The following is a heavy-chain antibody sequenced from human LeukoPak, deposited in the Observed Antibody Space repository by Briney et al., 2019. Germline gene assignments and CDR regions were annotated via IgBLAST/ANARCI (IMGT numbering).Heavy chain of an antibody. CDR3: ARVDNWNGWFDP. V-gene: IGHV3-74*01. CDR2: INSDGSTT. J-gene: IGHJ5*02. CDR1: GFTFSSSW. D-gene: IGHD1-1*01. Sequence: GGSLRLSCAASGFTFSSSWMHWILQAPGKGLVWVSRINSDGSTTSYADSVKGRFTISRDNAKNTLYLQMNSLRAEDTALYYCARVDNWNGWFDPWGQGTLVTVSS.